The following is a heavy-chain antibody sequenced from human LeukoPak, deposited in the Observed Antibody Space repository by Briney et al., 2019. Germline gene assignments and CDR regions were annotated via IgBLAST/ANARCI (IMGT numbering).Heavy chain of an antibody. D-gene: IGHD2-15*01. CDR1: GYTFTSYG. J-gene: IGHJ4*02. CDR3: ARGPYCSGGTCYSQYFDY. CDR2: ISAYNGNT. V-gene: IGHV1-18*01. Sequence: ASVKVSCKASGYTFTSYGMSWVRQAPGQGLEWMGWISAYNGNTNYAQKLQGRVTMTTDTSTSTAYMELRSLRSDDTAVYYCARGPYCSGGTCYSQYFDYWGQEPPLSVSS.